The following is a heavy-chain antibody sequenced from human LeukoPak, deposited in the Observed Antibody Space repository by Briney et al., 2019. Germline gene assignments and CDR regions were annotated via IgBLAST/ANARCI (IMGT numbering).Heavy chain of an antibody. Sequence: GGSLRLSCAASGFTFSSNAMTWVRQAPGQGLEWVSSISETSGHTFCADSVKGRFTISRDNTKNTLFLQMNSLRVEDTAMYYCAKDFSSSWQFDPWGQGTLVTVSS. J-gene: IGHJ5*02. CDR2: ISETSGHT. CDR1: GFTFSSNA. V-gene: IGHV3-23*01. CDR3: AKDFSSSWQFDP. D-gene: IGHD6-13*01.